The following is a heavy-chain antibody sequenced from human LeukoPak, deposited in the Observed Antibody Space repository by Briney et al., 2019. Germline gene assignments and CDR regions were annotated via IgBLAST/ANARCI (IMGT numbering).Heavy chain of an antibody. V-gene: IGHV3-23*01. CDR3: AKGDRSYGPDYFDY. D-gene: IGHD3-16*01. Sequence: GGSLRLSCAASGFTFSSYAMSWVRQAPGKGLEWVSAINTPGGSTYYADSVKGRFTISRDNSKNTLFLQMNSLRAEGTAVYYCAKGDRSYGPDYFDYWGQGTLVTVSS. J-gene: IGHJ4*02. CDR2: INTPGGST. CDR1: GFTFSSYA.